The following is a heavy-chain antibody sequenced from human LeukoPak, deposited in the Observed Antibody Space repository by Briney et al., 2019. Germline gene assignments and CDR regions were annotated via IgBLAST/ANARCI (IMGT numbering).Heavy chain of an antibody. CDR3: AKEYGSGSYTANNWFDP. CDR2: IYSGGST. J-gene: IGHJ5*02. D-gene: IGHD3-10*01. Sequence: GGSLRLSCAASGFTVSSNYMSWVRQAPGKGLEWVSVIYSGGSTYYADSVKGRFTISRDNSKNTLYLQMNSLRAEDTAVYYCAKEYGSGSYTANNWFDPWGQGTLVTVSS. CDR1: GFTVSSNY. V-gene: IGHV3-53*01.